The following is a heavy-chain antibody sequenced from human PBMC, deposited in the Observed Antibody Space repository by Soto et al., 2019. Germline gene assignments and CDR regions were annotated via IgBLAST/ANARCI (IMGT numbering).Heavy chain of an antibody. J-gene: IGHJ5*02. CDR3: AKDRAVMVLSWFDP. Sequence: QVQLVESGGGVVQPGRSLRLSCAASGFTFSSYGMHWVRQAPGKGLEWVAVISFDGSNKYYADSVKGRFTISRDNSKNTLYQQMNSLRAEDTAVYYCAKDRAVMVLSWFDPWGQGTLVTVSS. CDR1: GFTFSSYG. D-gene: IGHD2-8*01. V-gene: IGHV3-30*18. CDR2: ISFDGSNK.